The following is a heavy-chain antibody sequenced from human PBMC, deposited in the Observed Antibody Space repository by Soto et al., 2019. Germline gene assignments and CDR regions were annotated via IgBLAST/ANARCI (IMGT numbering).Heavy chain of an antibody. CDR3: ARSDYGDYRHQH. CDR1: GDSVSSGAYY. V-gene: IGHV4-61*08. J-gene: IGHJ1*01. Sequence: QVQLQESGPGLVKPSETLSLTCTVSGDSVSSGAYYWSWIRQPPGKGLEWIGYIYHSVTTNYNPSLKSRVTISLDTSKHQFSLKLTSVTAADTAVYYWARSDYGDYRHQHWGQGTLVTVSS. CDR2: IYHSVTT. D-gene: IGHD4-17*01.